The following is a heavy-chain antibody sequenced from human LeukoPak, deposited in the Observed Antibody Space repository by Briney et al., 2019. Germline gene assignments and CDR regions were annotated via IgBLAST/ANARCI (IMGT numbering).Heavy chain of an antibody. J-gene: IGHJ4*02. CDR2: ISSSGSYI. V-gene: IGHV3-21*01. CDR1: GFTFSTYS. Sequence: GGSLRLSCAASGFTFSTYSMSWVRQAPGKGLDWVSSISSSGSYIYYADSVKGRFTISRDNAKNSLFLHMNTLRAEDTAIYYCAKVVDGASFDYWGQGTLVTVSS. D-gene: IGHD1-26*01. CDR3: AKVVDGASFDY.